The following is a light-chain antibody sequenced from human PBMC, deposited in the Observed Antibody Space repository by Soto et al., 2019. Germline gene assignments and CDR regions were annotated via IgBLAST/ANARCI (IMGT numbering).Light chain of an antibody. V-gene: IGKV1-33*01. CDR2: DAS. Sequence: DIQMTQSPSSLSASVGDRVTITCQASQDINNYLNWYQQKPGKAPKLLIYDASNLETGVPSRFSGSGSGTDFTFTISSLQPEDIATYYCQQYDNLGYTFGQGTKLEIK. CDR1: QDINNY. CDR3: QQYDNLGYT. J-gene: IGKJ2*01.